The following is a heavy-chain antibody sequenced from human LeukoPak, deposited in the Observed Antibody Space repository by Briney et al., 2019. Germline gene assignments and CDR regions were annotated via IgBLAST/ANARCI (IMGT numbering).Heavy chain of an antibody. CDR3: ARGGAAMAYY. V-gene: IGHV3-74*01. CDR2: INSDGSST. Sequence: GGSLRLSCSASGFTFSSYWMHWVRQAPGKGPVWVSRINSDGSSTSYADSVKGRFTISRDNAKNTLYLQMNSLRAEDTAVYYCARGGAAMAYYWGQGTLVTVSS. D-gene: IGHD5-18*01. J-gene: IGHJ4*02. CDR1: GFTFSSYW.